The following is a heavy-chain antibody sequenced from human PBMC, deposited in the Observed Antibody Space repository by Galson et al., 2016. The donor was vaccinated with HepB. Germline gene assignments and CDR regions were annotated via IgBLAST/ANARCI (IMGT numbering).Heavy chain of an antibody. J-gene: IGHJ4*02. D-gene: IGHD1-26*01. CDR2: IWYDGTDK. V-gene: IGHV3-33*01. CDR1: GFPFSSYG. CDR3: ARPDGSYYALLDY. Sequence: SLRLSCAASGFPFSSYGMHWVRQAPGRGLEWLAVIWYDGTDKYYADSVRGRFTISRDNSQNTLYLQMNSLRAEDTAVYYCARPDGSYYALLDYWGQGTLVTVSS.